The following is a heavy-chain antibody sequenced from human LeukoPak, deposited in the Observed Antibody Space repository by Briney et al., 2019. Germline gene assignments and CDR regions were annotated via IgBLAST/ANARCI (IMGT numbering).Heavy chain of an antibody. V-gene: IGHV1-46*01. CDR3: ARGYSSSWRDFFDY. D-gene: IGHD6-13*01. Sequence: GASVKVSCKASGYTFTSHYMHWVRQAPGQGLEWMGIINPDAGGTTHAQKFQGRVTMTSDTSTSTVYMELSSLRSEDTAVYYCARGYSSSWRDFFDYWGQGTLVTVSS. J-gene: IGHJ4*02. CDR2: INPDAGGT. CDR1: GYTFTSHY.